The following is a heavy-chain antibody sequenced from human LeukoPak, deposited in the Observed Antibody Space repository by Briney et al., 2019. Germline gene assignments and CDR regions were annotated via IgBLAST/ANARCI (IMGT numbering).Heavy chain of an antibody. D-gene: IGHD3-10*01. V-gene: IGHV3-11*04. CDR1: GFSFSNYY. CDR3: ARGRYYYGSGTFDY. Sequence: GGSLRLSCAASGFSFSNYYMTWIRQAPGKGLEWFSYISSTGSEVYRADSVKGRFTISRDNAKNSLYLQMNSPRAEDTAVYYCARGRYYYGSGTFDYWGQGTLVAVSS. CDR2: ISSTGSEV. J-gene: IGHJ4*02.